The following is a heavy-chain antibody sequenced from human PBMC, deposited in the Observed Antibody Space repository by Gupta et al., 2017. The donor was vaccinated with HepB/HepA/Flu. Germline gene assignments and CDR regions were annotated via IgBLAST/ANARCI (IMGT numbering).Heavy chain of an antibody. J-gene: IGHJ4*02. CDR1: GYTFTSYG. CDR3: SRRGVEADGLNHDS. CDR2: ISAYNGKK. Sequence: QVQLVQSGAEVKKPGASVKVSCKASGYTFTSYGISWVRQAPGQGLEWMGWISAYNGKKNDAQRRQGRVTMNTDTSTSTDYMELRSLRYDETAVYYCSRRGVEADGLNHDSWAQGTLIDVS. D-gene: IGHD6-13*01. V-gene: IGHV1-18*01.